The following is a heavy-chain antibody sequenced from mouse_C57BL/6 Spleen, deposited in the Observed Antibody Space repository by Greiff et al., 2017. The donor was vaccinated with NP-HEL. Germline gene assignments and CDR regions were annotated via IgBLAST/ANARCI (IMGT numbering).Heavy chain of an antibody. CDR2: IYPGDGDT. J-gene: IGHJ4*01. D-gene: IGHD3-2*02. V-gene: IGHV1-82*01. CDR3: ARDSSGYEGFAMDY. CDR1: GYAFSSSW. Sequence: VQLQQSGPELVKPGASVKISCKASGYAFSSSWMNWVKQRPGKGLEWIGRIYPGDGDTNYNGKFKGTATLTADKSSSTAYMQLSSLTSEDSAVYVCARDSSGYEGFAMDYWGQGTSVTVSS.